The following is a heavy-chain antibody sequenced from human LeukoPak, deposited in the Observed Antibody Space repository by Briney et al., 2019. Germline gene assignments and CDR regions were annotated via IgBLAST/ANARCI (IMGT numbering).Heavy chain of an antibody. CDR2: IYHSGST. V-gene: IGHV4-38-2*02. J-gene: IGHJ5*02. CDR1: GYSISSGYY. CDR3: AREGGLNWFDP. Sequence: PSETLSLTCAVSGYSISSGYYWGWLRQPPGKGLGWIGSIYHSGSTYYNPSLKSRVTISVDTSKNQFPLKLSSVTAADTAVYYCAREGGLNWFDPWGQGTLVTVSS. D-gene: IGHD3-16*01.